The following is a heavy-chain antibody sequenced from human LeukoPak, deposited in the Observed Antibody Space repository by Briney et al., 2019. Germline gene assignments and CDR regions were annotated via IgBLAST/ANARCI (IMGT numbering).Heavy chain of an antibody. J-gene: IGHJ4*02. CDR1: GYTFTDYY. D-gene: IGHD3-3*01. CDR3: ARGATEDNYDFWSGYYSQPYYFDY. V-gene: IGHV1-2*02. CDR2: INPNSVET. Sequence: ASVKVSCKASGYTFTDYYMHWVRQAPAQGLEWMGWINPNSVETEYAQKFQGRVTMTRDTSISTAYMELSRLRSDDTAVYYCARGATEDNYDFWSGYYSQPYYFDYWGQGTLVTVSS.